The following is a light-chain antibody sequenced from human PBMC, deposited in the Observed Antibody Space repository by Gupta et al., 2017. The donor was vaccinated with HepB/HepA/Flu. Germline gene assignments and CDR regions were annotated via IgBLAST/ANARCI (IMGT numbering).Light chain of an antibody. CDR3: QQASSSPYT. Sequence: DIQMTQSPSSVSASVGDRVTITCRASQGIGRWLAWYQQKPGKAPNLLISAASTLLPGVPSRFSGSGSGTHFTLTISSLQPEDFATYFCQQASSSPYTFGQGTKLETK. V-gene: IGKV1-12*01. J-gene: IGKJ2*01. CDR1: QGIGRW. CDR2: AAS.